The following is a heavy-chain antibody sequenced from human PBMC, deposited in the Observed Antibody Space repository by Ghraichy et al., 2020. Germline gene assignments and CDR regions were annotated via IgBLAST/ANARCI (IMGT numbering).Heavy chain of an antibody. CDR2: IRSKANSYAT. J-gene: IGHJ4*02. CDR3: TSFMTITDY. V-gene: IGHV3-73*01. D-gene: IGHD4/OR15-4a*01. Sequence: GESLNISCAASGFTFSGSAMHWVRQASGKGLEWVGRIRSKANSYATAYAASVKGRFTISRDDSKNTAYLQMNSLKTEDTAVYYCTSFMTITDYWGQGTLVTVSS. CDR1: GFTFSGSA.